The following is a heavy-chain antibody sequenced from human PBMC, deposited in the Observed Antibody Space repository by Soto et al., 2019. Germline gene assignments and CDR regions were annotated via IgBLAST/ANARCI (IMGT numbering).Heavy chain of an antibody. CDR2: IIPIAAIA. CDR3: ARGSTIVRGAPSWFDP. V-gene: IGHV1-69*02. D-gene: IGHD3-10*01. Sequence: QVQLVQSGAEVKKPGSSVKVSCKASGGTFSRYTINWARQAPGQGLEWMGRIIPIAAIANYTQKFQGRVTITVDKSSPTAYMELSSLRSDDTAVYYCARGSTIVRGAPSWFDPWGQGTLVTVSS. J-gene: IGHJ5*02. CDR1: GGTFSRYT.